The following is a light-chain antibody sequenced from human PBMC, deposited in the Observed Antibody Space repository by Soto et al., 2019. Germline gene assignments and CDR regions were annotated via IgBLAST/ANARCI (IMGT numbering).Light chain of an antibody. CDR2: DAS. J-gene: IGKJ5*01. V-gene: IGKV1-5*01. CDR1: QSVSTW. Sequence: QMTQSPSTLSASVGDRVTITCRSSQSVSTWLAWYQQRPPKPPKLXXYDASSLQSGVPSKFSGGGSATDFTPSISSLQPQDFATYYCQQSYTAPSITFGQGTRLEIK. CDR3: QQSYTAPSIT.